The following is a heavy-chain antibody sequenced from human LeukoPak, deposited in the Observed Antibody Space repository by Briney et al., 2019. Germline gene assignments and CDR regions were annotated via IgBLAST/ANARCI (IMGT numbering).Heavy chain of an antibody. CDR3: AREVSSGWTYFDY. J-gene: IGHJ4*02. D-gene: IGHD6-19*01. CDR2: IYHSGHT. CDR1: GGSISGSTYY. V-gene: IGHV4-39*02. Sequence: PSEILSLTCTVSGGSISGSTYYWGWIRQPPGKGLEWIASIYHSGHTYQNPSLKSRVTISVDTSKNQFSLKLSSVTAADTAVYYCAREVSSGWTYFDYWGQGILVSVSS.